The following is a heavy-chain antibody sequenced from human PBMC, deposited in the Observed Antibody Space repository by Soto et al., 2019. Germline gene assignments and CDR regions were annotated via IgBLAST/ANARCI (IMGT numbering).Heavy chain of an antibody. V-gene: IGHV4-30-2*01. D-gene: IGHD3-10*01. Sequence: SETVSLTCAVSGGSVSAPCYSWSWIRQPPRGGLEGTGYSYPSGTRLHNPSRKTRLTISLDRSNNRFCLPLNFMAAAATAVYYCARAQFYSGSGNHYHLPLDPWCPGXQVTLS. J-gene: IGHJ5*02. CDR3: ARAQFYSGSGNHYHLPLDP. CDR1: GGSVSAPCYS. CDR2: SYPSGTR.